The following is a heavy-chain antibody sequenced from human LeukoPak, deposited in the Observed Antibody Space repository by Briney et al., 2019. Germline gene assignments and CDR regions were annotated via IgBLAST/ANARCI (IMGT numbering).Heavy chain of an antibody. J-gene: IGHJ4*02. D-gene: IGHD3-22*01. V-gene: IGHV4-31*03. Sequence: SQTLSLTCTVSGGSISSGGYYWSWIRQHPGKGLEWIGYIYYSGSTYYNPSLKSRVTISVDTSKNQFSLKLSSVTAADTAVYYRARSDSSGYYPPYFDYWGQGTLVTVSS. CDR3: ARSDSSGYYPPYFDY. CDR2: IYYSGST. CDR1: GGSISSGGYY.